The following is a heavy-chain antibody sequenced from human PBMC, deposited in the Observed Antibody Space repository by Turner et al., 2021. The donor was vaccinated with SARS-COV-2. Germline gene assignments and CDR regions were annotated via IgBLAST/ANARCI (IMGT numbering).Heavy chain of an antibody. V-gene: IGHV3-7*01. Sequence: EVQLVESGGGLVQPGGSLRLTCEVSGFNFSGYWMSWVRQAPGKGLEWVANINQDGSEKYYVDSVKGLFTISRDDATNALYLHMNSLGADDTAVYYCARVRSSSWRFDPWGQGTLVTVSS. J-gene: IGHJ5*02. CDR1: GFNFSGYW. CDR2: INQDGSEK. D-gene: IGHD6-13*01. CDR3: ARVRSSSWRFDP.